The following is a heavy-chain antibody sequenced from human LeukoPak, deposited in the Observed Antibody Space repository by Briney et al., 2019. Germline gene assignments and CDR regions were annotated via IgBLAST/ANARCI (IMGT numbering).Heavy chain of an antibody. V-gene: IGHV3-48*04. CDR2: ISSSGSTI. J-gene: IGHJ6*04. CDR1: GFTFSSYW. D-gene: IGHD3-10*02. Sequence: GGSLRLSCAASGFTFSSYWMNWVRQAPGKGLEWVSYISSSGSTIYYADSVKGRFTISRDNAKNSLYLQMNSLRAEDTAVYYCAELGIAMIGGVWGKGTTVTISS. CDR3: AELGIAMIGGV.